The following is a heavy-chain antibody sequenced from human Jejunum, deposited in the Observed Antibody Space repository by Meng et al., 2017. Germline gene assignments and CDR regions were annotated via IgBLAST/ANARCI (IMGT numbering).Heavy chain of an antibody. CDR2: IKSIPDGGTT. Sequence: GESLKISCAVSGFTFSNVWMNWVRQTPGKGLEWVGRIKSIPDGGTTDYAAPVKGRFSILSDDSESTMYLQMNSLKTEDTGVYYCTTRTVTTSTARLDFWGQGTLVTVSP. CDR1: GFTFSNVW. CDR3: TTRTVTTSTARLDF. D-gene: IGHD4-11*01. J-gene: IGHJ4*02. V-gene: IGHV3-15*01.